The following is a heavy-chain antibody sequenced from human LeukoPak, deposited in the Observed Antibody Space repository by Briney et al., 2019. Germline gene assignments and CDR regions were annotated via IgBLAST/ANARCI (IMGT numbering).Heavy chain of an antibody. D-gene: IGHD3-3*01. Sequence: PSETLSLTCTVSNYSISSAYYCGWIRQPPGKGLEWIGSIAHGGRPYYNPSLKSRVTISVDTSKNQFSLKLSSVTAADTAVYYCARVGKYDFWSGHDETRLDYWGQGSLVTVSS. CDR2: IAHGGRP. CDR1: NYSISSAYY. CDR3: ARVGKYDFWSGHDETRLDY. V-gene: IGHV4-38-2*02. J-gene: IGHJ4*02.